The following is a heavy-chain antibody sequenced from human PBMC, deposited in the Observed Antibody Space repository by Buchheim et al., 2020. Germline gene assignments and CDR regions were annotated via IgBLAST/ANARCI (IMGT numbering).Heavy chain of an antibody. CDR1: GFTVSSNY. Sequence: EVQLVESGGGLVQPGGSLRLSCAASGFTVSSNYMSWVRQAPGKGLEWVSVIYSGGSTYYADSVKGRFTIPRDNSKTTLDLQMNSLRAEDTAVYYCARKVQGEMATNDAFDIWGQGT. D-gene: IGHD5-24*01. V-gene: IGHV3-66*01. CDR3: ARKVQGEMATNDAFDI. CDR2: IYSGGST. J-gene: IGHJ3*02.